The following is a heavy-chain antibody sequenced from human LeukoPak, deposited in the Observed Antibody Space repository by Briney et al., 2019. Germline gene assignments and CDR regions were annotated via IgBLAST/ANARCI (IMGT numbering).Heavy chain of an antibody. CDR1: GYTFTGYY. CDR2: INPNSGGT. J-gene: IGHJ4*02. CDR3: ARESSSSWSKDY. Sequence: ASVKVSCKASGYTFTGYYMHWVGQAPGQGLEWMGWINPNSGGTNYAQKFQGRVTMTRDTSISTAYMELSRLRSDDTAVYYCARESSSSWSKDYWGQGTLVTVSS. V-gene: IGHV1-2*02. D-gene: IGHD6-13*01.